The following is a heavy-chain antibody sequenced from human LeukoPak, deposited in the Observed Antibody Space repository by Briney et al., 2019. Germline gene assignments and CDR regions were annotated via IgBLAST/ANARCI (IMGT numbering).Heavy chain of an antibody. CDR1: GYTFTSYY. J-gene: IGHJ4*02. CDR3: ARGATIAAAGTFFDY. CDR2: ITPSGGTT. Sequence: ASVKVSCKASGYTFTSYYMHWVRQAPGHGLEGMGLITPSGGTTSYAQKLQGRVTMTRDTSTSTVYMELSSLRSEDTAVYYCARGATIAAAGTFFDYWGQGTLVTVSS. D-gene: IGHD6-13*01. V-gene: IGHV1-46*04.